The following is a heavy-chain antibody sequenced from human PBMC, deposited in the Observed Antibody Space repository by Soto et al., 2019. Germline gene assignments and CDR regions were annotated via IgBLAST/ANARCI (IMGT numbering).Heavy chain of an antibody. J-gene: IGHJ6*02. V-gene: IGHV3-23*01. CDR2: ISGSGGST. Sequence: GSLRLSCAASGFTFSSYAMSWVRQAPGKGLEWVSAISGSGGSTYYADSVKGRFTISRDNSKNTLYLQMNSLRAEDTAVYYCAKGMVRGVIPYYYYGMDVWGQGTTVTVSS. CDR3: AKGMVRGVIPYYYYGMDV. CDR1: GFTFSSYA. D-gene: IGHD3-10*01.